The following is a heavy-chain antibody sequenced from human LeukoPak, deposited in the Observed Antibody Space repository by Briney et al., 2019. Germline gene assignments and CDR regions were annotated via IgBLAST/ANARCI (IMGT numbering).Heavy chain of an antibody. Sequence: PGGSLRLSCAASGFTFSSYAMSWVRQAPGKGLAWVSTISGGSGSTYCADSVKGRFTISRDNSKNTLYLQMNSLRAEDTAVYYCAKETSGWDWGQGTLVTVSS. CDR3: AKETSGWD. V-gene: IGHV3-23*01. D-gene: IGHD6-19*01. CDR1: GFTFSSYA. J-gene: IGHJ4*02. CDR2: ISGGSGST.